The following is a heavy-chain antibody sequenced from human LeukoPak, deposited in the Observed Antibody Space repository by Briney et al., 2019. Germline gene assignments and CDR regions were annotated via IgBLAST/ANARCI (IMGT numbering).Heavy chain of an antibody. Sequence: GGSLRLSCAASGFTFSSYGMHWVRQAPGKGLEWVAVISYDGSNKYYADSVKGRFTISRDDSKNTLYLRMNSLRAEDTAVYYCAKDRRTFDWLSSDYYYYGMDVWGQGTTVTVSS. CDR3: AKDRRTFDWLSSDYYYYGMDV. J-gene: IGHJ6*02. CDR1: GFTFSSYG. D-gene: IGHD3-9*01. V-gene: IGHV3-30*18. CDR2: ISYDGSNK.